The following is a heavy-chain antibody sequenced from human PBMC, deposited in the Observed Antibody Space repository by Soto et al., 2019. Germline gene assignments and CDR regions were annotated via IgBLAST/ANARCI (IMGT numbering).Heavy chain of an antibody. V-gene: IGHV4-39*01. CDR3: ARHGSN. J-gene: IGHJ4*02. CDR2: IYYSGIT. Sequence: WVGGSLGKGLEWIGTIYYSGITYYNPSLKSRVTISVDTSKNQFSLKLTSVTAADTAVYYCARHGSNWGQGPLVSVSS.